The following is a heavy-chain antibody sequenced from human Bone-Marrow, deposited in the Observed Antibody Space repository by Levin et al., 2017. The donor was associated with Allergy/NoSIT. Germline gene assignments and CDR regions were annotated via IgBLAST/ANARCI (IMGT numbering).Heavy chain of an antibody. CDR2: IYWDDDK. V-gene: IGHV2-5*02. J-gene: IGHJ5*02. CDR1: GFSLSTSGVG. D-gene: IGHD6-19*01. CDR3: AHGNSSGWYGWFDP. Sequence: SGPTLVKPTQTLTLTCTFSGFSLSTSGVGVGWIRQPPGKALEWLALIYWDDDKRYSPSLKSRLTITKDTSKNQVVLTMTNMDPVETATYYCAHGNSSGWYGWFDPWGQGTLVTVSS.